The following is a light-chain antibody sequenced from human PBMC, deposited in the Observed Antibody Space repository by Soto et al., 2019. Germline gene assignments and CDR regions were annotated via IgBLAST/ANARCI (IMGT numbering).Light chain of an antibody. CDR1: QGISND. CDR3: LQYNYYPWT. J-gene: IGKJ1*01. V-gene: IGKV1-17*01. CDR2: AAT. Sequence: DIQMTQSPSSLSASVGDRVTITCRASQGISNDLGWFQQKPGKAPERLIYAATTLQTGGTSRFSVRGSGTEFTLAISSLQPEDFATYYCLQYNYYPWTFGQGTKVEIK.